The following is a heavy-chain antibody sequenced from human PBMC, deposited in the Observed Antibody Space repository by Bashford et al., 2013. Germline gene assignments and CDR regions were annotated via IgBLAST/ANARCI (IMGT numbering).Heavy chain of an antibody. CDR3: ARESLVGGSQRGIEYYGYGTV. J-gene: IGHJ6*02. D-gene: IGHD1-26*01. V-gene: IGHV1-46*01. CDR1: GYTFTSYY. CDR2: INPSGGST. Sequence: ASVKVSCKASGYTFTSYYMHWVRQAPGQGLEWMGIINPSGGSTSYAQKFQGRVTMTRDTSTSTVYMELSSLRAEDMAVYYCARESLVGGSQRGIEYYGYGTVWGQGT.